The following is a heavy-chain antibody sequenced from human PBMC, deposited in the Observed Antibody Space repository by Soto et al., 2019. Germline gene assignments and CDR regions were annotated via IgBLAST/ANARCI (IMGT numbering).Heavy chain of an antibody. CDR3: ARGAREGVAATFGYFDY. CDR1: GGSISSGGYY. D-gene: IGHD2-15*01. Sequence: SETLSLTCTVSGGSISSGGYYWSCIRQHPGKGLEWIGYIYYSGSTYYNPSLKSRVTISVDTSKNQFSLKLSSVTAADTAVYYCARGAREGVAATFGYFDYWGQGTLVTVSS. J-gene: IGHJ4*02. V-gene: IGHV4-31*03. CDR2: IYYSGST.